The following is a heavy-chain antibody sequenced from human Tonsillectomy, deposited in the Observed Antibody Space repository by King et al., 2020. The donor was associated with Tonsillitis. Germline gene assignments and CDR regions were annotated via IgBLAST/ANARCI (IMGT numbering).Heavy chain of an antibody. J-gene: IGHJ4*02. CDR1: GFTFSRYW. D-gene: IGHD3-10*01. Sequence: VQLVESGGGLVQPGGSLRLSCAVSGFTFSRYWMSWVRQAPGKGLEWVANIKEDGSDKHYVDSVKGRFTISRDNAKNSLFLQMNSLRAEHTAVYYCATEGGRSGSGYWGQGTLVTVSS. V-gene: IGHV3-7*01. CDR3: ATEGGRSGSGY. CDR2: IKEDGSDK.